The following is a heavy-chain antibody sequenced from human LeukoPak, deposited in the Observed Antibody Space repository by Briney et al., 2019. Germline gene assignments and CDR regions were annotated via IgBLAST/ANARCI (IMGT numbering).Heavy chain of an antibody. CDR3: ARRPYGDYFDY. D-gene: IGHD4-17*01. CDR1: GGSISSYY. J-gene: IGHJ4*02. V-gene: IGHV4-59*01. CDR2: FYYSGST. Sequence: PSETLSLTCTVSGGSISSYYWSWIRQPPGKGLEWIGYFYYSGSTNYNPSLKSRVAISVDTSKNQFSLKLSSVTAADTAVYYCARRPYGDYFDYWGQGTLVTVSS.